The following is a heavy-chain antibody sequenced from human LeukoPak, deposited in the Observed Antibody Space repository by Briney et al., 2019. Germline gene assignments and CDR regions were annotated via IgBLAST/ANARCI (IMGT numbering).Heavy chain of an antibody. CDR3: ATISAQTFDI. V-gene: IGHV3-7*01. D-gene: IGHD5-24*01. CDR1: GFTFRNHW. J-gene: IGHJ3*02. Sequence: TGGSLRLFCVGSGFTFRNHWVNWVRQSPRKGLEWVANIKPDGIDKYYVDSARGRFTVSRDNAKNSAFLQMNSLRAEDTAIYYCATISAQTFDIWGQGTLVSVSS. CDR2: IKPDGIDK.